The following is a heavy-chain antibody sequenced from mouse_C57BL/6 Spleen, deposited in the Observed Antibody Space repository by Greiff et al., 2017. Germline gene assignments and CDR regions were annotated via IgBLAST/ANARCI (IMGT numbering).Heavy chain of an antibody. CDR1: GFTFSSYA. V-gene: IGHV5-4*01. J-gene: IGHJ2*01. CDR2: ISDGGSYT. Sequence: EVHLVESGGGLVKPGGSLKLSCAASGFTFSSYAMSWVRQTPEKRLEWVATISDGGSYTYYPDNVKGRFTISRDNAKNNLYLQMSHLKSEDTAMYYCARYDYWGQGTTLPVSS. CDR3: ARYDY.